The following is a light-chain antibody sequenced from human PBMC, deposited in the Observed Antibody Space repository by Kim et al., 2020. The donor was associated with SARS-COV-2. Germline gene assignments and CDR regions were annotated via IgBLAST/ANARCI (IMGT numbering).Light chain of an antibody. Sequence: SSELTQDPAVSVALGQTVRITCQGDSLRSYYASWYQQKPGQAPVLVIHGKNNRPSGIPDGFSGSSSGNTASLTITGAQAEAEADYYCNSRDSSGNHWLFG. CDR3: NSRDSSGNHWL. CDR2: GKN. CDR1: SLRSYY. V-gene: IGLV3-19*01. J-gene: IGLJ3*02.